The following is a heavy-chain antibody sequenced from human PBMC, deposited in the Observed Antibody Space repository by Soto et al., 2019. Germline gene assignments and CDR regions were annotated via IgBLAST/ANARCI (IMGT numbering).Heavy chain of an antibody. CDR1: GFTFSSYA. CDR3: AKGTRWSGDYASMDV. Sequence: EVQLLESGGGLVQPGGSLRLSCAASGFTFSSYAMSWVRQAPGKGLEWVSAISGSGGITYYADSVKVRFTISRDNSKNTLYLQMNSLRAEDTAVYYCAKGTRWSGDYASMDVWGKGTTVTVSS. V-gene: IGHV3-23*01. J-gene: IGHJ6*03. D-gene: IGHD3-3*01. CDR2: ISGSGGIT.